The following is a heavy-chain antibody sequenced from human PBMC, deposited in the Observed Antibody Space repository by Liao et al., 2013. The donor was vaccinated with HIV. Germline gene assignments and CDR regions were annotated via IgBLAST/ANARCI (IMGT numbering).Heavy chain of an antibody. Sequence: QVQLQESGPGLVKPSETLSLTCTVSGGSISSYYWSWIRQPAGKGLEWIGRIFTSGSTDYNPSLKSRVTMSVDTSKNQFSLKLSSVTAADTAVYYCARDGYYYDSSGYHDAFDIWGQGTMVTVSS. V-gene: IGHV4-4*07. J-gene: IGHJ3*02. CDR3: ARDGYYYDSSGYHDAFDI. D-gene: IGHD3-22*01. CDR1: GGSISSYY. CDR2: IFTSGST.